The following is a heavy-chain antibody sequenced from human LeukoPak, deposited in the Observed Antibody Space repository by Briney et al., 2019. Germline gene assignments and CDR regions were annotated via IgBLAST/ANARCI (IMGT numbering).Heavy chain of an antibody. CDR3: AGSITGNPIDFDY. CDR1: GGSISTFY. CDR2: ISVGGAN. V-gene: IGHV4-4*08. D-gene: IGHD1-20*01. J-gene: IGHJ4*02. Sequence: SETLSLTCTVSGGSISTFYWNWIRQSPGKGLEWIGYISVGGANNYNPSLKSRVSISVDTSKNQFSLKLSSVTAADTAVYYCAGSITGNPIDFDYWGQGTLVTVSS.